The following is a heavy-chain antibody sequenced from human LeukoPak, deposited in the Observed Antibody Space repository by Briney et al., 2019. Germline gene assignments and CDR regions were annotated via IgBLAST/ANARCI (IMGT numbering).Heavy chain of an antibody. CDR2: IYTSGST. D-gene: IGHD3-22*01. CDR3: ARAELFYDSSGYYYVY. V-gene: IGHV4-4*08. CDR1: GDSISNYY. J-gene: IGHJ4*02. Sequence: SETLSLTCTVSGDSISNYYWSWIRQPPGKGLEWIGRIYTSGSTNYNPSLKSRVTISVDTSKNQFSLKLSSVTAADTAVYYCARAELFYDSSGYYYVYWGQGTLVTVSS.